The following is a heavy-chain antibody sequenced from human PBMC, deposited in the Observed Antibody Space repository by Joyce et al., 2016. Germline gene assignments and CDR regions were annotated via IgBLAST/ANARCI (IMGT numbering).Heavy chain of an antibody. Sequence: EVQLVESGGGLVKPGGSLRLSCAASGFTFSSYSMSWVRQAQGKGLEWVSSLSSSSSYIKYTDSVKGRFTMSRDNAKNSLYLQMNSLRVEDTAVYYCARSSYTNGIFDYWGQGTLVTVSS. CDR2: LSSSSSYI. CDR1: GFTFSSYS. D-gene: IGHD2-8*01. J-gene: IGHJ4*02. V-gene: IGHV3-21*01. CDR3: ARSSYTNGIFDY.